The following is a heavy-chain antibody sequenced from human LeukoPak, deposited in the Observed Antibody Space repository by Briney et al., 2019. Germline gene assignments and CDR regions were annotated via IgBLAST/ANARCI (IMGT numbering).Heavy chain of an antibody. Sequence: SQSLSLTCTPSGASITSRLWSWIRQSPGQGQERIGYAYFNGITNYNPSLKSRVTISVDTSKNQFSLRLSSVTAADTAVYYCARDECSPGALDHWGQGTLVTVSS. D-gene: IGHD3-10*02. CDR2: AYFNGIT. CDR1: GASITSRL. V-gene: IGHV4-59*11. CDR3: ARDECSPGALDH. J-gene: IGHJ4*02.